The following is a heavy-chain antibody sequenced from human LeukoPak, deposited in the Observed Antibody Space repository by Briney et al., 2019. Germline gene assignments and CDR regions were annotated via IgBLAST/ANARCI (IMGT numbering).Heavy chain of an antibody. CDR2: IYPADSDT. J-gene: IGHJ4*02. D-gene: IGHD4-17*01. V-gene: IGHV5-51*01. CDR3: ARTTVSTTYFDY. Sequence: GESLKISCKGSGYSFTSYWIGWVRLLPGKGREWMGIIYPADSDTRYSPSFQGQVTISADKSLNTAYLQWNSLEASDTAMYYCARTTVSTTYFDYWGQGSLVTVSS. CDR1: GYSFTSYW.